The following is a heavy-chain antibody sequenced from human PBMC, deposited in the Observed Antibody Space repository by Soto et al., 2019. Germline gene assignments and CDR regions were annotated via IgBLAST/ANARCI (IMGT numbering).Heavy chain of an antibody. J-gene: IGHJ2*01. CDR1: GGSISSGGYY. CDR3: ARPHMAAAGKQKTDWYSDL. D-gene: IGHD6-13*01. V-gene: IGHV4-31*03. CDR2: IYYSGST. Sequence: QVQLQESGPGLVKPSQTLSLTCTVSGGSISSGGYYWSWIRQHPGKGLEWIGYIYYSGSTYYNPSLKSRVTISVDTSKHQLSLKLSSVTAADTAVYYCARPHMAAAGKQKTDWYSDLRGRGTLVTVSS.